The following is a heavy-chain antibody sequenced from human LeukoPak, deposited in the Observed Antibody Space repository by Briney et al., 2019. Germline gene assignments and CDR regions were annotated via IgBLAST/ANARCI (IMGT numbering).Heavy chain of an antibody. J-gene: IGHJ4*02. Sequence: GGSLRLSCAASGFTFSSYWMTWVRQAPGKGLEWVANINVDGSNKYYVDSVKGRFTISRDNAKNSLFLQMSSLRAEDTALYYCIPYYYGSIILDHWGQGTLVTVSS. CDR2: INVDGSNK. CDR3: IPYYYGSIILDH. CDR1: GFTFSSYW. D-gene: IGHD3-10*01. V-gene: IGHV3-7*03.